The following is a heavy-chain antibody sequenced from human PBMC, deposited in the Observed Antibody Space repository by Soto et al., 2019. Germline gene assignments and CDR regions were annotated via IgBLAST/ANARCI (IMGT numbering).Heavy chain of an antibody. V-gene: IGHV1-69*04. D-gene: IGHD3-9*01. J-gene: IGHJ4*02. CDR2: IIPILGIA. Sequence: ASVKVSCKASGGTFSSYTISWVRQAPGQGLEWMGRIIPILGIANYAQKFQGRVTITADKSTSTAYMELSSLRSEDTAVYYCARDRTERYYDILTGTPYYFDYWGQGTLVTVSS. CDR1: GGTFSSYT. CDR3: ARDRTERYYDILTGTPYYFDY.